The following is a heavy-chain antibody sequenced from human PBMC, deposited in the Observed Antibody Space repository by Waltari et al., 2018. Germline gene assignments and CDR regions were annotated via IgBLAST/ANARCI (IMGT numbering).Heavy chain of an antibody. V-gene: IGHV1-69*04. CDR1: GGTFSSYA. J-gene: IGHJ4*02. D-gene: IGHD2-2*01. Sequence: QVQLVQSGAEVKKPGSSVKVSCKASGGTFSSYAISWVRQAPGQGLEWMGGISPILGIANYAQKFQGRVTITADESTSTAYMELSSLRSEDTAVYYCARDGHCSSTSCYDDFDYWGQGTLVTVSS. CDR3: ARDGHCSSTSCYDDFDY. CDR2: ISPILGIA.